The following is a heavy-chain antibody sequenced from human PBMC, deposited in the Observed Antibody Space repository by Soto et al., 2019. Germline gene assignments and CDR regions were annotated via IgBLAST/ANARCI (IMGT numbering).Heavy chain of an antibody. CDR1: GFIFSMYW. Sequence: GGSLRLSCETSGFIFSMYWMHWVRQVPGKGPQCVARITDDGSTTYYAASVEGRFTISRDNAKNALYLQMNSLKTEDTAVYYCTTLPFYYESSPRDYFDYWGQGTLVTVSS. CDR3: TTLPFYYESSPRDYFDY. D-gene: IGHD3-22*01. J-gene: IGHJ4*02. V-gene: IGHV3-74*01. CDR2: ITDDGSTT.